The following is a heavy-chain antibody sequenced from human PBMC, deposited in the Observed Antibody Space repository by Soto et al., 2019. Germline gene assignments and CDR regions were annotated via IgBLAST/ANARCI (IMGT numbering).Heavy chain of an antibody. D-gene: IGHD1-26*01. J-gene: IGHJ4*02. CDR1: GGSISSGGYY. CDR3: ARARKGYSPPVDS. V-gene: IGHV4-31*03. Sequence: QVQLQESGPGLVKPSQTLSLTCTVSGGSISSGGYYWSWIRQHPGMGLEWIGYIYDTRGTYYNPSLKSRIAMSVDTSKNQFSLQLSSVTAADTAVYYCARARKGYSPPVDSWGQGTLVTVSS. CDR2: IYDTRGT.